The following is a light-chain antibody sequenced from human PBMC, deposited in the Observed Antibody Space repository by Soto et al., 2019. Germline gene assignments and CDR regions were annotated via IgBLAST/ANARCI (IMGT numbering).Light chain of an antibody. CDR2: EVS. CDR3: SSYISSSAPVV. J-gene: IGLJ2*01. CDR1: SIDFVTYNR. V-gene: IGLV2-18*02. Sequence: QSALTQPPSVSGSPGQSVTISCTGTSIDFVTYNRVSWYQQPPGTAPKLIIYEVSNRPSGVSNRFSGSKSGNTASLTISGLQAEDEADYYCSSYISSSAPVVFGGGTKLTVL.